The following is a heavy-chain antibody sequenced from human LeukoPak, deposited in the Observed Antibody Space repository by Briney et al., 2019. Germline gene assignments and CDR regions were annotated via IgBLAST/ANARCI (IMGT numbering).Heavy chain of an antibody. J-gene: IGHJ4*02. Sequence: KAGGSLRLSCAVSGLTFSSSWMDWVRQAPGKGLEWVASINPDGNKKYSADSVKGRFTISRDNAKNSLYLQMNSLRAEDTAVYYCARDPRPLRTYFDYWGQGTLVTVSS. D-gene: IGHD4-17*01. CDR1: GLTFSSSW. V-gene: IGHV3-7*03. CDR3: ARDPRPLRTYFDY. CDR2: INPDGNKK.